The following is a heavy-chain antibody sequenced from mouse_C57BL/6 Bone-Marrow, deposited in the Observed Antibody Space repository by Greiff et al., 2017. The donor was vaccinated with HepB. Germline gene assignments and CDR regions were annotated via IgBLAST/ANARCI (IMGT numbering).Heavy chain of an antibody. V-gene: IGHV1-18*01. J-gene: IGHJ3*01. CDR2: INPNNGGT. CDR1: GYTFTDYN. Sequence: EVQLQQSGPELVKPGASVKIPCKASGYTFTDYNMDWVKQSHGKSLEWIGDINPNNGGTIYNQKFKGKATLTVDKSSSTAYMELRSLTSEDTAVYYCARGSYGPFAYWGQGTLVTVSA. D-gene: IGHD1-1*02. CDR3: ARGSYGPFAY.